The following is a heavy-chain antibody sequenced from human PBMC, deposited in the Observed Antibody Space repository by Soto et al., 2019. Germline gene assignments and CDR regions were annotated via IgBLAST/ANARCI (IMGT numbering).Heavy chain of an antibody. J-gene: IGHJ5*02. D-gene: IGHD6-19*01. Sequence: QVTLKESGPVLVKPTETLTLRCTVSGLSITDSEMGVSWIRQPPGQPLEWLAHIDSSGEKSYRTFLKRRLAISNDPSKCQIVLTMTNMDPADTATYYCARRHLAVAVSPWFDPWGQGIPVTVSS. V-gene: IGHV2-26*01. CDR1: GLSITDSEMG. CDR3: ARRHLAVAVSPWFDP. CDR2: IDSSGEK.